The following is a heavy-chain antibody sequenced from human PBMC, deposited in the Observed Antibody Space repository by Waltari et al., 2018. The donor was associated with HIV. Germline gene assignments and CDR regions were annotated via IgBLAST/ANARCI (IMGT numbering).Heavy chain of an antibody. V-gene: IGHV3-7*04. J-gene: IGHJ3*02. Sequence: EVQLVESGGGSVQPGGSLRLSCGPSGFTFGRFWISWVRQVPGKGRAGVDNINQDGSDNYYEDSVRGRFTISRDNRRNLLYLQMSSLIDDDTAVYYCVRAMAAKGELPQAFDIWGQGTMVIVPS. CDR1: GFTFGRFW. CDR2: INQDGSDN. CDR3: VRAMAAKGELPQAFDI. D-gene: IGHD1-7*01.